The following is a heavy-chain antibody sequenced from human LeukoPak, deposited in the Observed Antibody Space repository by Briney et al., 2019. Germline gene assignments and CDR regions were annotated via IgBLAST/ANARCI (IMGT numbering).Heavy chain of an antibody. CDR3: ARVQHYYYDNY. CDR1: GYTFTSYA. V-gene: IGHV1-3*01. J-gene: IGHJ4*02. D-gene: IGHD3-22*01. CDR2: INAGNGNT. Sequence: GASVKVSCKASGYTFTSYAMHWVRQAPGQRLEWMGWINAGNGNTKYSQKFQGRVTITRDTSASTAYMELRSLRSDDTAVYYCARVQHYYYDNYWGQGTLVTVSS.